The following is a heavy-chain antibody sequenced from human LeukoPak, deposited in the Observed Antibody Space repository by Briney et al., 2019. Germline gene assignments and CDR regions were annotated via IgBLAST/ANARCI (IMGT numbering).Heavy chain of an antibody. Sequence: GASVKVSCKASGGTFSSYAISWVRQAAGQGLEWMGRIIPILGIANYAQKFQGRVTITADKSTSTAYMELSSLRSEDTAVYYCASGTGSYYGNLDYWGQGTLVTVSS. CDR3: ASGTGSYYGNLDY. CDR2: IIPILGIA. J-gene: IGHJ4*02. CDR1: GGTFSSYA. V-gene: IGHV1-69*04. D-gene: IGHD3-10*01.